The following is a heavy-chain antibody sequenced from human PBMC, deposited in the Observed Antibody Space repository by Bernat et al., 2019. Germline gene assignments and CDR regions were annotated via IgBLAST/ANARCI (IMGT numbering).Heavy chain of an antibody. CDR3: AKCRTYYDFWSGYYAPGAFDY. Sequence: EVQLLESGGGLVQPGGSLRLSCAASGFTFSSYAMSWVRQAPGKGLEWVSAISGSGGNTYYAASVTGRFNISRDKSKNTLYLQMNSLRAEDTAVYYCAKCRTYYDFWSGYYAPGAFDYWGQGTLVTVSS. J-gene: IGHJ4*02. D-gene: IGHD3-3*01. V-gene: IGHV3-23*01. CDR2: ISGSGGNT. CDR1: GFTFSSYA.